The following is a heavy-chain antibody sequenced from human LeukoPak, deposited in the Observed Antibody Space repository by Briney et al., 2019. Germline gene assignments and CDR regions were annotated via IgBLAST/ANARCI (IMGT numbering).Heavy chain of an antibody. CDR3: AGGLGDFLGVTAGRPKWFHP. V-gene: IGHV4-34*01. CDR2: INHSGST. Sequence: SETLSLTCAVYGGSFSGYYWSWIRQPPGKGLEWIGEINHSGSTNYNPSLESRVTISVDTSKNQFSLKLSYVTAADTAVYYCAGGLGDFLGVTAGRPKWFHPWGQGTLVTVSS. D-gene: IGHD2-2*01. J-gene: IGHJ5*02. CDR1: GGSFSGYY.